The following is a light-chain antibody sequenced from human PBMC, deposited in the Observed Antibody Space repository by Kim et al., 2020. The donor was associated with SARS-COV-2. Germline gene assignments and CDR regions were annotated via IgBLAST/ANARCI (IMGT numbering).Light chain of an antibody. CDR2: DVS. Sequence: GQSVAISCTRTSNELGAYNYVTWYQQHPGKAPNRMIYDVSVRPSGVPDRFSGSKSGNTASLTISGLQADDEADYYCCTYAGRFTSVFGTGTKVTVL. CDR1: SNELGAYNY. J-gene: IGLJ1*01. CDR3: CTYAGRFTSV. V-gene: IGLV2-11*01.